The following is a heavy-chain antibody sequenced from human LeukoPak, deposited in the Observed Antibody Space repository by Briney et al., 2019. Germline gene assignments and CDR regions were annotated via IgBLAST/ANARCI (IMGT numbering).Heavy chain of an antibody. CDR3: VGGLIGYCSDGCCYRGYFDY. J-gene: IGHJ4*02. CDR2: IYYSGST. CDR1: GGSISSYY. D-gene: IGHD2-15*01. Sequence: SETLSLTCTVSGGSISSYYWSWIRQPPGQGLEWIGYIYYSGSTNYNPSLKSRVTISVDTSKNQFSLKLSSVTAADTTVYYCVGGLIGYCSDGCCYRGYFDYWGQGTLVTVSS. V-gene: IGHV4-59*01.